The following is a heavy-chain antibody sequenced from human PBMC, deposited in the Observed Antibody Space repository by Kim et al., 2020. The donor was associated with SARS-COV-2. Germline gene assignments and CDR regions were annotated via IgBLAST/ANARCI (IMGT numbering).Heavy chain of an antibody. CDR2: ISGSDGST. CDR1: GFTFSAYA. V-gene: IGHV3-23*01. Sequence: GGSLRLSCTASGFTFSAYAMSWVRQAPGKGLEWVSAISGSDGSTYYADSVKGRFIISRDNSKNTLHLRMNSLIAEDTAVYYCAKHFGSSGFEFQHWGQG. J-gene: IGHJ1*01. D-gene: IGHD3-22*01. CDR3: AKHFGSSGFEFQH.